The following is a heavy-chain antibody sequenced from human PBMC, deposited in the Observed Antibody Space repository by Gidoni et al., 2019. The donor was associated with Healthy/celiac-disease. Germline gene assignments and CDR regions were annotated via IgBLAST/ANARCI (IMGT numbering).Heavy chain of an antibody. CDR2: IYHSGST. CDR1: GYSISSGYY. CDR3: ARVKWYCSSTSCYQGDFDY. D-gene: IGHD2-2*01. Sequence: KPSETLSLTCTVSGYSISSGYYWGWIRQPPGKGLEWIGSIYHSGSTYYNPSLKSRVTTSVDTSKNQFSLKLSSVTAADTAVYYCARVKWYCSSTSCYQGDFDYWGQGTLVTVSS. J-gene: IGHJ4*02. V-gene: IGHV4-38-2*02.